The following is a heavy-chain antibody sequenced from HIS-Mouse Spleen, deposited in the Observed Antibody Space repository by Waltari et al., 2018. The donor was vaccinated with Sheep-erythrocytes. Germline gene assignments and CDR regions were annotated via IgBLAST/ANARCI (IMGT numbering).Heavy chain of an antibody. V-gene: IGHV3-21*01. CDR2: ISTSRSYI. J-gene: IGHJ4*02. CDR3: ARVASGATFDY. D-gene: IGHD1-26*01. Sequence: VSSISTSRSYIYYADSVKGRFTISRDNAKNSLYLQMNSLRAEDTAVYYCARVASGATFDYWGQGTLVTVSS.